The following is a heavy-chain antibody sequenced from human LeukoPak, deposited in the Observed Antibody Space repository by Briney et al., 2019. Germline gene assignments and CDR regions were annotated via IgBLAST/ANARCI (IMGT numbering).Heavy chain of an antibody. J-gene: IGHJ4*02. V-gene: IGHV3-7*01. D-gene: IGHD5-18*01. CDR3: ARFTPDTAMVFDY. Sequence: GGSLRLSCAASGFTFSRYWMTWVRQAPGKGLEWVANIGQDGSTKFYVDSVKGRFIISRDNAKNSLYLQMNSLRVEDTAVYYCARFTPDTAMVFDYWGQGTLVTVSS. CDR2: IGQDGSTK. CDR1: GFTFSRYW.